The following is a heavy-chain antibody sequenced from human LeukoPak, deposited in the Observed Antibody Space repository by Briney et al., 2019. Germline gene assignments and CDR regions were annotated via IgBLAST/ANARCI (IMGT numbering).Heavy chain of an antibody. J-gene: IGHJ6*02. CDR3: ASSRDYYDSSGYYSPHGMDV. Sequence: GGSLRLSCAASGFTFSSYWMSWVRQAPGKGLEWVANIKQDGSEKYYVDSVKGRFTISRDNAKNSLYLQMNSLRAEDTAVYYRASSRDYYDSSGYYSPHGMDVWGQGTTVTVSS. CDR2: IKQDGSEK. D-gene: IGHD3-22*01. V-gene: IGHV3-7*03. CDR1: GFTFSSYW.